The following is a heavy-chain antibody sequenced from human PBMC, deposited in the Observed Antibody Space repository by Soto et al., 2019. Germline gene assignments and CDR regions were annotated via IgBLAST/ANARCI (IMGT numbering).Heavy chain of an antibody. CDR2: IYTSGST. CDR3: ARGQLAVAGTARVGYYYYGMDV. D-gene: IGHD6-19*01. Sequence: PSETLSLTCTVSGGSISSYYWSWIRQPAGKGLEWIGRIYTSGSTNYNPSLKSRVTMSVGTSKNQFSLKLSSVTAADTAVYYCARGQLAVAGTARVGYYYYGMDVWGQGTTVTVSS. J-gene: IGHJ6*02. CDR1: GGSISSYY. V-gene: IGHV4-4*07.